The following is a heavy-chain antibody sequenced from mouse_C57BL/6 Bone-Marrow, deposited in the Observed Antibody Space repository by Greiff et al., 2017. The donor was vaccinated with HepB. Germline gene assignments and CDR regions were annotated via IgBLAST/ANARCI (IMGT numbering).Heavy chain of an antibody. CDR3: ARRERWLLGDY. D-gene: IGHD2-3*01. Sequence: QVQLQQPGAELVKPGASVKMSCKATGYTFTSYWITWVKQRPGQGLEWIGDIYPGSGSTNYNEKFKSKATLTVDTSSSTAYMQLSSLTSEDSAVSYCARRERWLLGDYWGQGTSDTVSS. CDR1: GYTFTSYW. J-gene: IGHJ4*01. CDR2: IYPGSGST. V-gene: IGHV1-55*01.